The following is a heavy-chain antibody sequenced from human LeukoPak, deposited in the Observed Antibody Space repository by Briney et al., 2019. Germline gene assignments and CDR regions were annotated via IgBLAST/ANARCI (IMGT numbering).Heavy chain of an antibody. CDR2: IKPDGSAR. Sequence: PGGSLRLSCAASGFTFSSYWMTWVRQAPGKGLEWVANIKPDGSARYYVDSVKGRFTISRDNAKNSLYLQMNSLRAEDTAVYYCVRPLYGDTYFQHWGQGTLVTVSS. CDR3: VRPLYGDTYFQH. V-gene: IGHV3-7*01. CDR1: GFTFSSYW. J-gene: IGHJ1*01. D-gene: IGHD4-17*01.